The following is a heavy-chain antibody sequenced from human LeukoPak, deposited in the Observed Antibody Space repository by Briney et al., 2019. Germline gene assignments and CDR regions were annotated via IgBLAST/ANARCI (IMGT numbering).Heavy chain of an antibody. CDR3: ASYSGSSAYYVH. Sequence: SETLSLTCTVSGASINSHYWSWIRQPAGKGLEWIGRIYISGSTNYNSSLRSRVTMSVDTSKNQFSLKLTSVTAADTAVYYCASYSGSSAYYVHWGPGTLVTVSS. CDR1: GASINSHY. D-gene: IGHD1-26*01. CDR2: IYISGST. V-gene: IGHV4-4*07. J-gene: IGHJ4*02.